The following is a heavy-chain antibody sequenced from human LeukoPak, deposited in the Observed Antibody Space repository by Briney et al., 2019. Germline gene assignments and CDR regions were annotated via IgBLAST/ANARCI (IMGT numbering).Heavy chain of an antibody. J-gene: IGHJ6*03. D-gene: IGHD3/OR15-3a*01. CDR2: INWNGGST. CDR3: AREGLEDYYYMDV. Sequence: PGGSLRLSCVASGFTFEDYGMSWVRQAPGKGLEWVSGINWNGGSTAYADSMKGRFTISRDNAKNSLYLQMNSLRAEDTAVYYCAREGLEDYYYMDVWGKGTTVTVSS. V-gene: IGHV3-20*04. CDR1: GFTFEDYG.